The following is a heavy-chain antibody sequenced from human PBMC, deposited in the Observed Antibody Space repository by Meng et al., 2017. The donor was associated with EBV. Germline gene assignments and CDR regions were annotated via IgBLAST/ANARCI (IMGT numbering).Heavy chain of an antibody. CDR3: ARGVEENGSHYPFDS. J-gene: IGHJ4*02. CDR1: GYTFRNYA. V-gene: IGHV7-4-1*02. Sequence: PVQVGFEGKRPGASVKVSCKASGYTFRNYAINWMRQVPGQGLEWMGWINTYSGKATFAQGFTGRFVFSLDTPVTTAHLQISGLKTEDSAVYYCARGVEENGSHYPFDSWGQGTLVTVSS. CDR2: INTYSGKA. D-gene: IGHD1-1*01.